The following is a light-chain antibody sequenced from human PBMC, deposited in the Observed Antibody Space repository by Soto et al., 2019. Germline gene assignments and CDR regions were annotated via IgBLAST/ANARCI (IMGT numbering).Light chain of an antibody. CDR2: DDR. J-gene: IGLJ3*02. CDR1: NIGGRS. CDR3: QVWDSSSDHWV. V-gene: IGLV3-21*02. Sequence: SYELTQPPSVSVAPGQTARITCGGSNIGGRSVHWDQQKPGQAPILVVYDDRDQPSGIPERSSGSNSGNTATLTISRVEVGDEADYYCQVWDSSSDHWVFGGGTKLTVL.